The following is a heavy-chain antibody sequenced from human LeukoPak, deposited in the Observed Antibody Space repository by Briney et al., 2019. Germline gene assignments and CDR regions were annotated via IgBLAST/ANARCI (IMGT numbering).Heavy chain of an antibody. D-gene: IGHD7-27*01. V-gene: IGHV3-66*01. CDR2: IYSDGTT. CDR1: GFAFSSYN. Sequence: PGGSLRLSCAASGFAFSSYNMNWLRQAPGKGLEWVSLIYSDGTTYYADSVKGRFTISRDNSENMLCLQMNSLRAEDTAMYYCASGSWGARIDYWGQGSLVTVSS. J-gene: IGHJ4*02. CDR3: ASGSWGARIDY.